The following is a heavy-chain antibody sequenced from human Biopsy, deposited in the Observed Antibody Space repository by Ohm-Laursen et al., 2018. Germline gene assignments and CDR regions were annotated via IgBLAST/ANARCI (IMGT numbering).Heavy chain of an antibody. CDR1: GFTCDDYA. CDR3: AKDVRVKVQLDGMDV. J-gene: IGHJ6*02. CDR2: ISWHSGSR. Sequence: LRLSCAGSGFTCDDYAMHWGRQAPGKGLEWVSGISWHSGSRGYADSVRGRFTISRDNAKKLLYLQMNSLRAEDTALYYCAKDVRVKVQLDGMDVWGQGTTVTVSS. D-gene: IGHD1-1*01. V-gene: IGHV3-9*01.